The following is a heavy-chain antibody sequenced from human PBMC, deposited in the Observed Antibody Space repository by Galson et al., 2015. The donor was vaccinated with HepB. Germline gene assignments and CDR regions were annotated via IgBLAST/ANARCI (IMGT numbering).Heavy chain of an antibody. V-gene: IGHV3-7*03. CDR2: IKQDGSRT. CDR1: GFTFPNYW. J-gene: IGHJ4*01. D-gene: IGHD1/OR15-1a*01. Sequence: SLRLSCAASGFTFPNYWMSWIRQAPGKGLEWVASIKQDGSRTNYVDSGKGRFIVSRDNSKSSVYLQMDRLRVDDTAVYYCVRDERRMWNKWGNGTLVIVSS. CDR3: VRDERRMWNK.